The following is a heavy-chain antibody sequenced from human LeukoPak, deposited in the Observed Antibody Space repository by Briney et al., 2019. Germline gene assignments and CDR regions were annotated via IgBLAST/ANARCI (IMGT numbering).Heavy chain of an antibody. V-gene: IGHV4-34*01. CDR2: INQSGST. Sequence: PSETLSLTCAVYGGSFRDYYWSWIREPPGKGVEWIGEINQSGSTYYKSSFKSRVTISVDTSKNQFSLKLTSVTAADTAVYYCASPHQVRGLTVFDSWGQGTLVTVSS. J-gene: IGHJ4*02. CDR3: ASPHQVRGLTVFDS. D-gene: IGHD3-10*01. CDR1: GGSFRDYY.